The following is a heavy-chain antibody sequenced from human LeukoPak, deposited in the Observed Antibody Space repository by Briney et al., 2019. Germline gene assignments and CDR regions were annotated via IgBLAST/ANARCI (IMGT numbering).Heavy chain of an antibody. CDR3: ARRGAYCGGDCYHPFDY. V-gene: IGHV1-2*02. Sequence: ASVKVSCKASGYTFTGYYMHWVRQAPGQGLEWMGWTNPNSGGTNYAQKFQGRVTMTRDTSISTAYMELSRLRSDDTAVYYCARRGAYCGGDCYHPFDYWGQGTLVTVSS. CDR2: TNPNSGGT. D-gene: IGHD2-21*02. J-gene: IGHJ4*02. CDR1: GYTFTGYY.